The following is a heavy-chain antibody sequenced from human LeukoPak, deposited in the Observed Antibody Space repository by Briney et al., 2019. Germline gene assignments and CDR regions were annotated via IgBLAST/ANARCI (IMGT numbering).Heavy chain of an antibody. CDR3: AKVYSSSSRDAFDV. J-gene: IGHJ3*01. D-gene: IGHD6-6*01. V-gene: IGHV4-34*01. CDR1: GASFSGYY. Sequence: PSETLSLTCAVYGASFSGYYWSWIRQPPGKGLEWIGEINHSGSTNYNVSLESRVTMSVDTSKNQFTLKLNSVTAADTAVYYCAKVYSSSSRDAFDVWGSGTMVTVSS. CDR2: INHSGST.